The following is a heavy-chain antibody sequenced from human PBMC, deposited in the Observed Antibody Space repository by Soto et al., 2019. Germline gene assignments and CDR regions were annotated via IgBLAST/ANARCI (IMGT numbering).Heavy chain of an antibody. CDR1: GYTFTGYY. V-gene: IGHV1-2*02. CDR3: ARDGYYDILTGYGGVDY. J-gene: IGHJ4*02. CDR2: INPNSGGT. D-gene: IGHD3-9*01. Sequence: ASVKVSCKASGYTFTGYYMHWVRQAPGQGLEWMGWINPNSGGTNYAQKFQGRVTMTRDTSISTAHMELSRLRSDDTAVYYCARDGYYDILTGYGGVDYWGQGTLVTVSS.